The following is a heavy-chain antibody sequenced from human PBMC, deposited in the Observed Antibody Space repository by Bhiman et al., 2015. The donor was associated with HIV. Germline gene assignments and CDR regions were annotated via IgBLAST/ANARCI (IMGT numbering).Heavy chain of an antibody. CDR3: AREGVSGYDLTYIDY. V-gene: IGHV3-21*01. J-gene: IGHJ4*02. CDR1: GFTFSIYS. D-gene: IGHD5-12*01. Sequence: EVQLVESGGGLVKPGGSLRLSCAASGFTFSIYSMNWVRQAPGKGLEWVSSISSSRSYIYYAGSVKGRFTISRDNAKNSLYLQMNSLGAEDTAVYYCAREGVSGYDLTYIDYWGQGTLVTVSS. CDR2: ISSSRSYI.